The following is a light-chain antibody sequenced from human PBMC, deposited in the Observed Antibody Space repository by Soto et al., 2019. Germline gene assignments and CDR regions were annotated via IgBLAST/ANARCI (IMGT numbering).Light chain of an antibody. CDR1: SSDVGGYNY. V-gene: IGLV2-23*02. J-gene: IGLJ1*01. CDR3: CSYAGSNYV. CDR2: DVS. Sequence: QSALTQPASVSGSPGQSITISCTGTSSDVGGYNYVSWYQQHPGKAPKLMIYDVSNRPSGVSNRFSGSKSGDTASLTISGLQAEDEADYYSCSYAGSNYVFGTGTKVTVL.